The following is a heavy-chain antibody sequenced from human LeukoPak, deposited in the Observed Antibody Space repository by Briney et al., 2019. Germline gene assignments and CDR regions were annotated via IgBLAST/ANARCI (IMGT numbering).Heavy chain of an antibody. CDR1: GGSISDDY. V-gene: IGHV4-4*07. J-gene: IGHJ4*02. CDR3: ARGAGPVDS. CDR2: IYNSETA. Sequence: SETLSLTCTVSGGSISDDYWSWIRQPAGKGPEWIGRIYNSETANYNPSLKSRVTMSVDTSKNQLSLRLRSVTAADTAVYYCARGAGPVDSWGQGTLVTVSS. D-gene: IGHD6-19*01.